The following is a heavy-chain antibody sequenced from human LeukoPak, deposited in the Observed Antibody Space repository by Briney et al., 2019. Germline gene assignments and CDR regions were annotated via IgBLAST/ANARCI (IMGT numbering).Heavy chain of an antibody. CDR3: AKDRSRYCSSTSCYPDAFDI. CDR2: IYSGGST. CDR1: GFTVSSNY. J-gene: IGHJ3*02. D-gene: IGHD2-2*01. V-gene: IGHV3-66*01. Sequence: PGGSLRLSCAASGFTVSSNYMSWVRQAPGKGLEWVSVIYSGGSTYYADSVKGRFTISRDNSKNTLYLQMNSLRAEDTAVYYCAKDRSRYCSSTSCYPDAFDIWGQGTMVTVSS.